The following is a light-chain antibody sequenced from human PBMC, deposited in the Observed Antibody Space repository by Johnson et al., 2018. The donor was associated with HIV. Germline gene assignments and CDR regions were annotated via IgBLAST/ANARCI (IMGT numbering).Light chain of an antibody. CDR1: VSNIESYF. CDR3: GIWDARLSPLYV. J-gene: IGLJ1*01. Sequence: QPVLTQPPSVSAAPGQTVNISCSGNVSNIESYFVSWYQQLPGAAPTLLIYEDNKRPSGIPDRFSGSKSGATATLGITGLQPGDEADYYCGIWDARLSPLYVFGTGTTITVL. V-gene: IGLV1-51*02. CDR2: EDN.